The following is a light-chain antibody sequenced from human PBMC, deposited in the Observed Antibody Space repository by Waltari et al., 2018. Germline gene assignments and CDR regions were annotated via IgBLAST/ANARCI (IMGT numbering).Light chain of an antibody. V-gene: IGKV1-39*01. J-gene: IGKJ1*01. CDR1: QSISSY. Sequence: DIQMTQSPSSLSASVVDRVTITCRASQSISSYLNWYQQKPGKAPKLLIYAASSLQSGVPSRFSVSGSGTDFTLTISSLQPEDFATYYCQQSYSTLWTFGQGTNVEIK. CDR2: AAS. CDR3: QQSYSTLWT.